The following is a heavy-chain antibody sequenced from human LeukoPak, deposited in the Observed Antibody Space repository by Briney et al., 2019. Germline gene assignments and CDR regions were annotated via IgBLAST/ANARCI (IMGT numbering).Heavy chain of an antibody. D-gene: IGHD3-3*01. CDR3: ARELGGYYCDI. V-gene: IGHV3-48*04. CDR1: GFTFSSYS. J-gene: IGHJ3*02. CDR2: ISSASTTI. Sequence: GGSLRLSCAASGFTFSSYSMNWVRQAPGKGLEWVSYISSASTTIYYGDSVKGRVTISRDNAKNSLYLQMNSLRAEDTAVYYCARELGGYYCDIWGQGTMVTVSS.